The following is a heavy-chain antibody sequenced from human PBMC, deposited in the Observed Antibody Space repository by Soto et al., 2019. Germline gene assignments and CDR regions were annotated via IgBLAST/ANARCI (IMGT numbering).Heavy chain of an antibody. D-gene: IGHD3-16*01. CDR3: ARSGHTFVGVV. CDR2: LHYSGSA. CDR1: GASMSDYY. J-gene: IGHJ4*02. Sequence: SGTLSLTRTFSGASMSDYYRSWVRQSPGKGLEHIGYLHYSGSANYNPSLKSRVTISMDTSKNQFFLKLNSVTAADTAIYYCARSGHTFVGVVWGQGIPVTVSS. V-gene: IGHV4-59*01.